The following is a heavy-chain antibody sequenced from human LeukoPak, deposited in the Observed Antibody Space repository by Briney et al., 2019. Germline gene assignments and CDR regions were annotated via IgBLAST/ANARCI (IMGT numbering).Heavy chain of an antibody. CDR3: ARGGADISATRRSSFDS. J-gene: IGHJ4*02. D-gene: IGHD1-20*01. CDR1: GFMFTDYY. CDR2: IYSSGNTI. V-gene: IGHV3-11*01. Sequence: GGSLRLSCLASGFMFTDYYMSWIRQAPGEGLEWLSYIYSSGNTIYYAESVKGRFTISRDNGKGSLCMQMNSLRAEDTALYYCARGGADISATRRSSFDSWGQGTLVIVSS.